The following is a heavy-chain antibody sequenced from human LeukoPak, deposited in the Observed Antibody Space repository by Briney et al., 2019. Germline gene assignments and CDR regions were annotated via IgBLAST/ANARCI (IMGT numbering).Heavy chain of an antibody. J-gene: IGHJ5*02. CDR3: TRYDSSRFDP. Sequence: GRSLRLSCAASGFTFSGYGMHWVRQAPGKGLEWVTGMAFDGSRKHYADSVKGRFTISRDNARNTMDLQINSLRVEDTAVYHCTRYDSSRFDPWGQGTLVIVSS. CDR1: GFTFSGYG. CDR2: MAFDGSRK. V-gene: IGHV3-30*03. D-gene: IGHD3-3*01.